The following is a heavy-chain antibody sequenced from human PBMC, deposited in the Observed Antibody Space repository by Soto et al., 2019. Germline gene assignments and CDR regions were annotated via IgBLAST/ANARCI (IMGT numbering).Heavy chain of an antibody. V-gene: IGHV4-59*01. CDR1: SYSINGSY. Sequence: SATLSLTSTFTSYSINGSYWDWILQPPRKGLEWLGYMHYIGSTNYNPSLKSRVTISVDTSKNQFSLLLSSVTAADTAVYYCARDLFKDYGSGYYHYYGMDVWGQGTTVT. CDR3: ARDLFKDYGSGYYHYYGMDV. D-gene: IGHD3-10*01. J-gene: IGHJ6*02. CDR2: MHYIGST.